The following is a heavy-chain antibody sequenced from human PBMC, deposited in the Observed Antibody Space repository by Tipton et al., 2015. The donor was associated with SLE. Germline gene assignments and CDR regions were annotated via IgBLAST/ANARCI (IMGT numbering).Heavy chain of an antibody. J-gene: IGHJ4*02. CDR3: ARGSGSSGWYNY. Sequence: TLSLTCTVSGGSISSSYYYWTWIWQPAGKGLEWIGRIYASGSTKYNPSLKSRVTISVDPSKNQFSLKLRSVTAADTAVYYCARGSGSSGWYNYWGQGTLVTVSS. D-gene: IGHD6-19*01. CDR1: GGSISSSYYY. CDR2: IYASGST. V-gene: IGHV4-61*02.